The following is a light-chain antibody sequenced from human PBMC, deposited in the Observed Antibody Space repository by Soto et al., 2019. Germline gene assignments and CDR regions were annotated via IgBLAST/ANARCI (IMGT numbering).Light chain of an antibody. CDR2: YAS. CDR3: QHYSNWPPT. J-gene: IGKJ3*01. V-gene: IGKV3-15*01. Sequence: EVVMTQSPATLSVSPGERATLSCRASQNVHSNIAWYQQKPGQAPSLLISYASTRATGIPARFSGSGSGTEFTLTISSLQSEDFEVYYCQHYSNWPPTFGPGPKVEIK. CDR1: QNVHSN.